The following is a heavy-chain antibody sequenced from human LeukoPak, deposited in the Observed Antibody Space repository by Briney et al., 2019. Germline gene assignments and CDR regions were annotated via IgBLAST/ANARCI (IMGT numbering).Heavy chain of an antibody. V-gene: IGHV4-34*01. J-gene: IGHJ6*02. Sequence: SETLSLTCAVYGGSFSGYYWSWIRQPPGKGLEWIGEISHSGSTNYNPSLKSRVTISVDTSKNQFSLKLSSVTAADTAVYYCARVRVLYSSSGGYYYGMDVWGQGTTVTVSS. CDR3: ARVRVLYSSSGGYYYGMDV. CDR2: ISHSGST. CDR1: GGSFSGYY. D-gene: IGHD6-6*01.